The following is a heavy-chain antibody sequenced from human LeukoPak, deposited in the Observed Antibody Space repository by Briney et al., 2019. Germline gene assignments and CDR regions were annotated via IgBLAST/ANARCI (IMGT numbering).Heavy chain of an antibody. CDR2: INPSGGST. Sequence: ASVTVSCKASGYTFTSYYMHWVRQAPGQGLEWRGIINPSGGSTSYAQKFQGRVTMTRDTSTSTVYMELSSLRSEDTAVYYCARGQVYGSGSYYNTPFRYWGQGTLVTVSP. CDR3: ARGQVYGSGSYYNTPFRY. CDR1: GYTFTSYY. D-gene: IGHD3-10*01. V-gene: IGHV1-46*01. J-gene: IGHJ4*02.